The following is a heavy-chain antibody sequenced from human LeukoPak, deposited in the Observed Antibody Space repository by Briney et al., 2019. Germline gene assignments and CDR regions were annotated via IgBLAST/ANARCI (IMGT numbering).Heavy chain of an antibody. Sequence: GGSLRLSCAASGFSFSRYWMTWVRQAPGKGLERVANIKEDGSEKYYVDSVKGRFTISKDNAKNSLYLQMNSLRAEDTAVYYCARRALITMGREVIVSRPFDYWGQGTLVTVSS. V-gene: IGHV3-7*01. CDR1: GFSFSRYW. D-gene: IGHD3-10*01. J-gene: IGHJ4*02. CDR2: IKEDGSEK. CDR3: ARRALITMGREVIVSRPFDY.